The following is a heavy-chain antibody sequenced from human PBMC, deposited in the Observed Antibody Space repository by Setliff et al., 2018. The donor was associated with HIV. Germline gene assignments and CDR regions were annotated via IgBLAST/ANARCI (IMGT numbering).Heavy chain of an antibody. CDR3: AKDHATSSWFTALLDY. V-gene: IGHV3-48*01. CDR1: GFTFSSYS. CDR2: ISSSSTI. D-gene: IGHD6-13*01. J-gene: IGHJ4*02. Sequence: PGGSLRLSCAASGFTFSSYSMNWVRQAPGKGLEWVSYISSSSTIYYADSVKGRFTISRDNAKNSLYLQMNSLRAEDTAVYYCAKDHATSSWFTALLDYWGQGALVTVSS.